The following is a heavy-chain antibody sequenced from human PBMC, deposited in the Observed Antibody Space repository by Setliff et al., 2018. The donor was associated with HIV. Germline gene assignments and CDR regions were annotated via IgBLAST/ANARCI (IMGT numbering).Heavy chain of an antibody. Sequence: GESLKISCSGSGYSFTNYWITWVRQKPGKGLEWMGKIDPSDSDTRYNPSFEGQVTVSADKTITTAYLQLTSLKASDTAMYFCARLPYYVSGGVFDHWGKGTLVTVSS. D-gene: IGHD3-10*01. V-gene: IGHV5-51*01. J-gene: IGHJ4*02. CDR3: ARLPYYVSGGVFDH. CDR1: GYSFTNYW. CDR2: IDPSDSDT.